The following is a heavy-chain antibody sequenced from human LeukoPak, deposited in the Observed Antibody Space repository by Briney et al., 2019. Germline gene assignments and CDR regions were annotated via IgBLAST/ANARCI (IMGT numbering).Heavy chain of an antibody. Sequence: PETLSLTCTVSGGSISGYYWSWIRQPPGKGLEWIGFIYYSGGTNYNPSLKSRVTISLDTSKNHFVLRLSSVTAADTAVYYCVRLFDYDDTTNDAFDIWGQGTMVTVSS. CDR3: VRLFDYDDTTNDAFDI. J-gene: IGHJ3*02. D-gene: IGHD4-17*01. CDR1: GGSISGYY. CDR2: IYYSGGT. V-gene: IGHV4-59*01.